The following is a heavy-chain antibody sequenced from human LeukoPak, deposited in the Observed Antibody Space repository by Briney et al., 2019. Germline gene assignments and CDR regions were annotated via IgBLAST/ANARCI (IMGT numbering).Heavy chain of an antibody. J-gene: IGHJ4*02. CDR3: ARMEMATAILDY. Sequence: ASVKVSCKASGYTFTSYAITWVRQAPGQGLEWMGWISAYNGNTNYAQSLQGRVTMTTDTSTSTAYMELRSLRSDDTAMYYCARMEMATAILDYWGQGTLVTVSS. D-gene: IGHD5-24*01. CDR1: GYTFTSYA. CDR2: ISAYNGNT. V-gene: IGHV1-18*01.